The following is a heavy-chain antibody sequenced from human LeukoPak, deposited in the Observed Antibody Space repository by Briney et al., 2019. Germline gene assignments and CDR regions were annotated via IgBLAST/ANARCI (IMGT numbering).Heavy chain of an antibody. CDR2: ITGSDDQT. CDR1: GFTFSNAA. CDR3: AKGPQLGSAYHPDY. J-gene: IGHJ4*02. V-gene: IGHV3-23*01. D-gene: IGHD3-16*01. Sequence: GGSLSLSCAASGFTFSNAAMTWVRQAPGKGLEWVSTITGSDDQTYYADSVKGRFTISRDYSKNTLDLQMNSLRVEDTAIYYCAKGPQLGSAYHPDYWGQGTLVTVSS.